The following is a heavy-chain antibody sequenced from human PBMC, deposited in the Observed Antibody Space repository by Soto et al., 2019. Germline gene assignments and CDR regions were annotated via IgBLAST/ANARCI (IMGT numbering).Heavy chain of an antibody. Sequence: QVQLQESGPGLVKPSETLSLTCTVSGGSISSYYWSWIRQPPGKGLEWIGHIYYSGSTNYNPSLKSRVTISVDSSKNQFSLELNSVTAADTAVYYCARDHGRHSYIDWGQGTLVIVSS. CDR3: ARDHGRHSYID. CDR1: GGSISSYY. D-gene: IGHD5-18*01. V-gene: IGHV4-59*01. J-gene: IGHJ4*02. CDR2: IYYSGST.